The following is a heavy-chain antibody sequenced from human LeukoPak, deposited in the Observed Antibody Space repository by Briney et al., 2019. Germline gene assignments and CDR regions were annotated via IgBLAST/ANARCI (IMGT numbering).Heavy chain of an antibody. CDR2: IKIKTDGGTT. CDR1: GFTFGNAW. Sequence: PGGSLRLSCAASGFTFGNAWMTWVRQAPGKGLEWVGRIKIKTDGGTTDYPAPVKGRFTISRDDSKNTLYLQMNSLKTEDTGVYYCSTQWMGYWGQGTLVTVSS. D-gene: IGHD6-19*01. J-gene: IGHJ4*02. CDR3: STQWMGY. V-gene: IGHV3-15*01.